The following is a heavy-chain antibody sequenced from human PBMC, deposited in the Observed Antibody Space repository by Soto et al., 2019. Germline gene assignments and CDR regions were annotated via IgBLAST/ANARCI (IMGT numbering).Heavy chain of an antibody. CDR3: ARHQGYSGVGPF. CDR2: MYYGGST. V-gene: IGHV4-39*01. J-gene: IGHJ3*01. CDR1: GASISTNGYY. D-gene: IGHD1-26*01. Sequence: SETLSLTCTVSGASISTNGYYWGWIRQPPGKGLEWIGSMYYGGSTYYSPSLKSRVTMSVDTSKNQFSLKLSSVTAADTAVYYCARHQGYSGVGPFWGQGTMVTVSS.